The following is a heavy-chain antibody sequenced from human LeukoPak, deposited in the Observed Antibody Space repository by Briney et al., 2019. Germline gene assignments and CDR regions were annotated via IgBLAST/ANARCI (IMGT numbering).Heavy chain of an antibody. CDR3: ASYRVSHGMDV. Sequence: GGSLRLSCAASGFTLSGHWMTWVRQAPGKGLEWVANIKGDGSEKYHGDSVTGRFTISRDNAKNSLYLQMNSLRAEDTAIYYCASYRVSHGMDVWGQGTTVTVSS. D-gene: IGHD1-26*01. CDR2: IKGDGSEK. CDR1: GFTLSGHW. J-gene: IGHJ6*02. V-gene: IGHV3-7*01.